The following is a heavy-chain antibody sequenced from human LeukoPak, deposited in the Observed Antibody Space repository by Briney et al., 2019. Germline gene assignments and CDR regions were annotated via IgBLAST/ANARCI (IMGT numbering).Heavy chain of an antibody. J-gene: IGHJ4*02. CDR2: INPSGGST. CDR1: GYTFTSYY. Sequence: ASVKVSCKASGYTFTSYYMHWVRQAPGQGLERMGIINPSGGSTTYAQKFQGRVTMTGDISTSTVYMELSSLRSEDTAVYYCARDRPLAGGTFPYYFDYWGQGTLVTVSS. V-gene: IGHV1-46*01. CDR3: ARDRPLAGGTFPYYFDY. D-gene: IGHD1-26*01.